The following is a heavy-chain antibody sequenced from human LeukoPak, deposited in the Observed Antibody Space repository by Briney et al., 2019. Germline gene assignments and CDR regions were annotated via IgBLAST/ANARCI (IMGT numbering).Heavy chain of an antibody. V-gene: IGHV1-18*01. CDR2: ISAYNGNT. J-gene: IGHJ6*03. Sequence: GASVKVSCKASGYTFTSYGISWVRQAPGQGHEWMGWISAYNGNTNYAQKLQGRVTMTTDTSTSTAYMELRSLRSDDTAVYYCARSITIFGVVTPDYYYYMDVWGKGTTVTVSS. D-gene: IGHD3-3*01. CDR1: GYTFTSYG. CDR3: ARSITIFGVVTPDYYYYMDV.